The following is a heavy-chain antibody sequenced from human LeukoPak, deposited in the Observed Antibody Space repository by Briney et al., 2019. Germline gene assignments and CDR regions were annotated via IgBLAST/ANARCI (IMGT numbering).Heavy chain of an antibody. Sequence: PSETLSLTCAVYGGSFSSYYWSWIRQPPGKGLEWIGYIYYSGSTNYNPSLKSRVTISVDTSKNQFSLKLSSVTAADTAVYYCARASRSSSSHFDYWGQGTLVTVSS. CDR2: IYYSGST. CDR3: ARASRSSSSHFDY. J-gene: IGHJ4*02. D-gene: IGHD6-6*01. V-gene: IGHV4-59*01. CDR1: GGSFSSYY.